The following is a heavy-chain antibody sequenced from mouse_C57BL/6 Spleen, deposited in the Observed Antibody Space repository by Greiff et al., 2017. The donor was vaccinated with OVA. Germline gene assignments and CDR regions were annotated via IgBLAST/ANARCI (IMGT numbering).Heavy chain of an antibody. CDR2: IYPGDGDT. J-gene: IGHJ2*01. Sequence: VQLQQSGAELVKPGASVKISCKASGYAFSSYWMNWVKQRPGKGLEWIGQIYPGDGDTNYNGKFKGKATLTADKSSSTAYMQLNSLTSEDSAVYYCARGRYDYRFDYWGQGTTLTVSS. V-gene: IGHV1-80*01. D-gene: IGHD2-4*01. CDR3: ARGRYDYRFDY. CDR1: GYAFSSYW.